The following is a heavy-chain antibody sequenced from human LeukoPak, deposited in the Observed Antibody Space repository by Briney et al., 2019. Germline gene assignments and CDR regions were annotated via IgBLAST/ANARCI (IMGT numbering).Heavy chain of an antibody. V-gene: IGHV1-46*01. CDR2: INPSGGST. J-gene: IGHJ6*02. Sequence: ASVKVSCKASGYTFTSYYMHWARRAPGQGLEWMGIINPSGGSTSYAQKFQGRVTMTRDTSTSTVYMELSSLRSEDTAVYYCARETFIAVGMDVWGQGTTVTVSS. D-gene: IGHD6-19*01. CDR1: GYTFTSYY. CDR3: ARETFIAVGMDV.